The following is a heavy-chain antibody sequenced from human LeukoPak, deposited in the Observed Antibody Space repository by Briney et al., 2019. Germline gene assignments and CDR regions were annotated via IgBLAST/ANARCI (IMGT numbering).Heavy chain of an antibody. CDR2: IYTSGST. D-gene: IGHD3-22*01. CDR1: GGSISSGSYY. J-gene: IGHJ4*02. Sequence: PSETLSLTCTVSGGSISSGSYYWSWIRQPAGKGLEWIGRIYTSGSTNYNPSLKSRVTISVDTSKNQFSLKLSSVTAADTAVYYCASGVRYYYDSSGYYPIRYWGQGTLVTVSS. CDR3: ASGVRYYYDSSGYYPIRY. V-gene: IGHV4-61*02.